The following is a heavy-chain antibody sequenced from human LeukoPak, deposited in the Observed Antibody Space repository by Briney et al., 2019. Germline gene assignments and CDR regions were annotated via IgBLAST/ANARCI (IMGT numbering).Heavy chain of an antibody. CDR3: ARSLVVGATYPYH. D-gene: IGHD1-26*01. CDR1: GFTFSSYG. V-gene: IGHV3-48*01. Sequence: QTGGSLRLSCAASGFTFSSYGMTWVRQAPGKGLEWVSYISSSSSTIYYADCVKGRFTISRDNAKNSLYLQLNSLRAEDTAVYYCARSLVVGATYPYHWGQGTLVTVSS. J-gene: IGHJ5*02. CDR2: ISSSSSTI.